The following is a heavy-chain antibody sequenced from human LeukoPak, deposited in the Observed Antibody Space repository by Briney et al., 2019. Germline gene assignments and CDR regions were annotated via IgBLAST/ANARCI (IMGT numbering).Heavy chain of an antibody. CDR2: ISGYNAET. CDR3: VREGDSAGWYRPAFRLLDY. Sequence: GASVKVSCKTSGYTFTSYGLYWVRQAPGQGLEWMGWISGYNAETNYARKFQSRVTMTTDTSTTTAYMELTSLTSDDTALYYCVREGDSAGWYRPAFRLLDYWGQGTMVTVSS. V-gene: IGHV1-18*01. J-gene: IGHJ4*02. CDR1: GYTFTSYG. D-gene: IGHD6-19*01.